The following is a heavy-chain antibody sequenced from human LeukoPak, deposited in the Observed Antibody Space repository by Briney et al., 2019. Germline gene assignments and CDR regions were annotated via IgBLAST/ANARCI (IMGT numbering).Heavy chain of an antibody. CDR1: GYTFTTYY. CDR2: INPSAAST. D-gene: IGHD1-26*01. V-gene: IGHV1-46*01. CDR3: ARDHSGSQHWFDP. J-gene: IGHJ5*02. Sequence: ASVRVSCKASGYTFTTYYMHWARQAPGQGLEWMGVINPSAASTSYAQKFQGRVIMTRDTSTSTVYMELNSLTSEDTAVYYCARDHSGSQHWFDPWGQGTLVTVSS.